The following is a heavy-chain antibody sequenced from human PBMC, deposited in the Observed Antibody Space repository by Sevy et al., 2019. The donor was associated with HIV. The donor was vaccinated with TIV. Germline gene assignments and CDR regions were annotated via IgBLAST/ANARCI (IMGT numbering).Heavy chain of an antibody. D-gene: IGHD2-15*01. V-gene: IGHV3-30*18. CDR3: AKDWKYWGNDAFDI. Sequence: GGSLRLSCAASGFTFSSYGMHWVRQAPGKGLEWVAVISYDGSNKYYADSVKGRFTISRDNSKNTLYLQMNSLRAEDTAVYYCAKDWKYWGNDAFDIWGQGTMVTVSS. J-gene: IGHJ3*02. CDR2: ISYDGSNK. CDR1: GFTFSSYG.